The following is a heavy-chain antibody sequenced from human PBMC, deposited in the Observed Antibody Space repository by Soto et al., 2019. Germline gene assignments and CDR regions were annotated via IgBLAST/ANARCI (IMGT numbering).Heavy chain of an antibody. Sequence: QVQLVQSGAEVKKPGSSVKVSCKASGGTFSSYAISWVRQAPGLGLEWMGGIIPIFGTANYAQKFQGRVTITADESTSTAYMELSSLRSEDTAVYYCARSLEGYCSGGSCFNFDYWGQGTLVTVSS. D-gene: IGHD2-15*01. V-gene: IGHV1-69*01. CDR2: IIPIFGTA. CDR1: GGTFSSYA. J-gene: IGHJ4*02. CDR3: ARSLEGYCSGGSCFNFDY.